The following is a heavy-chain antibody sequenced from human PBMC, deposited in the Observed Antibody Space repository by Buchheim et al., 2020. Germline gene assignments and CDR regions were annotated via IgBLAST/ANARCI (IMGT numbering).Heavy chain of an antibody. CDR1: GFTFSSYW. V-gene: IGHV3-7*01. Sequence: EVYLVESGGGLVQPGGSLRPSCAASGFTFSSYWMSWVRQAPGKGLEWVANIKQDGSEKYYVDSVKGRFTISRDNAKNSLYLQMDSLRAEDTAVYYCAGDPTRPYYQDSSGYYNYWGQGTL. CDR3: AGDPTRPYYQDSSGYYNY. J-gene: IGHJ4*02. D-gene: IGHD3-22*01. CDR2: IKQDGSEK.